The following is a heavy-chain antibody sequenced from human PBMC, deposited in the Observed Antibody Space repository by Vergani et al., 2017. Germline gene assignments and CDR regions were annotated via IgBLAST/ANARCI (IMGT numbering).Heavy chain of an antibody. V-gene: IGHV3-9*01. CDR3: AKDPYYDYIWGSYFDY. CDR2: ISWNSGSI. Sequence: VQLVESGGGLVKPGGSLRLSCAASGFTFSDYYMSWIRQAPGKGLEWVSGISWNSGSIGYADSVKGRFTISRDNAKNSLYLQMNSLRAEDTALYYCAKDPYYDYIWGSYFDYWGQGTLVTVSS. D-gene: IGHD3-16*01. CDR1: GFTFSDYY. J-gene: IGHJ4*02.